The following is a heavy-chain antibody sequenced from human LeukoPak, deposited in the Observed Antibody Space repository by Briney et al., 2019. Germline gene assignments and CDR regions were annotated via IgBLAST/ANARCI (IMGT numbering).Heavy chain of an antibody. V-gene: IGHV3-23*01. CDR2: ITDSGRKT. CDR1: GLTFSNYA. D-gene: IGHD4-17*01. CDR3: AKITKATTPNY. Sequence: GGSLRLSCAASGLTFSNYAMNWVRQASGRGLEWVSGITDSGRKTYYADPVKGRFNISRDNSKNTVYLQMSDLRAEDTAVYYCAKITKATTPNYWGQGTLVTVSS. J-gene: IGHJ4*02.